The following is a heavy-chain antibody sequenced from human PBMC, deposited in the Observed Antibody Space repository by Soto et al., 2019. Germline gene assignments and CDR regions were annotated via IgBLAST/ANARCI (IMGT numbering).Heavy chain of an antibody. CDR2: ISYDGSNK. CDR1: GFTFSSYG. J-gene: IGHJ4*02. V-gene: IGHV3-30*18. Sequence: GRSLRLSCAASGFTFSSYGMHWVRQAPGKGLEWVAVISYDGSNKYYADSVKGRFTISRDNSKNTLYLQMNSLRAEDTAVYYCAKGGLRYFDWLADYWGQGT. CDR3: AKGGLRYFDWLADY. D-gene: IGHD3-9*01.